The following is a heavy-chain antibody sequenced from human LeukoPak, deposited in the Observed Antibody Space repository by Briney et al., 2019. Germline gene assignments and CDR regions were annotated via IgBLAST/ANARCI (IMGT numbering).Heavy chain of an antibody. D-gene: IGHD1-26*01. CDR3: AHRRIIGAGHYYGVDV. CDR2: IYWDDDK. V-gene: IGHV2-5*02. CDR1: GFSLSISGVG. J-gene: IGHJ6*02. Sequence: SGPTLVNPTQTLTLTCTFSGFSLSISGVGVGWIRQPPGKALEWLALIYWDDDKRYSPSLKSRLTITKDTSENQVVLRMTNIDLADTATYYCAHRRIIGAGHYYGVDVWGQGTTVIVSS.